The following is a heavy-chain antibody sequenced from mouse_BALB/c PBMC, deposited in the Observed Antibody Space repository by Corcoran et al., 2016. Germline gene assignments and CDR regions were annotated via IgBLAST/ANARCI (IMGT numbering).Heavy chain of an antibody. CDR3: ARGGNYWDVDV. CDR1: GYTFTNYG. V-gene: IGHV9-3-1*01. Sequence: QIQLVQSGPELKKPGETVKIPCKASGYTFTNYGMNWVKQAPGKGLKWMGWINTYTGEQTYAGDFKGRFAFSLETTASTAYVQINNLKNEDTATDCCARGGNYWDVDVWGAGTKVTVSS. CDR2: INTYTGEQ. D-gene: IGHD2-1*01. J-gene: IGHJ1*01.